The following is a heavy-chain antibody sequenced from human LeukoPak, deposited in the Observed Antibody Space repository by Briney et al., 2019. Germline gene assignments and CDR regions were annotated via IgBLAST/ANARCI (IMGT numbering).Heavy chain of an antibody. CDR3: ARSEYYYDSSGYFTY. J-gene: IGHJ4*02. V-gene: IGHV4-31*03. D-gene: IGHD3-22*01. Sequence: PSETLSLTCTVSGGSISSGGYYWSWIRQHPGKGLEWIGYIYYSGSTYYNPSLKSRVTISVDTSKNQFSLKLSSVTAADTAVYYRARSEYYYDSSGYFTYWGQGTLVTVSS. CDR2: IYYSGST. CDR1: GGSISSGGYY.